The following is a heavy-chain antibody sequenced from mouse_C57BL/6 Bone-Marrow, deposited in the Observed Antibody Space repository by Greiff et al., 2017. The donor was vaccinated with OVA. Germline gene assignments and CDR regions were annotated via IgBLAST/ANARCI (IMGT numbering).Heavy chain of an antibody. D-gene: IGHD1-1*01. CDR2: INPNYGTT. J-gene: IGHJ4*01. Sequence: VQLQQSGPELVKPGASVKISCKASGYSFTDYNMNWVKQSNGKSLEWIGVINPNYGTTSYNQKFKGKATLTVDQSSSTAYMQLNSLTSEDSAVYYCARDKGYGSSHGRDYAMDYWGQGTSVTVSS. CDR1: GYSFTDYN. CDR3: ARDKGYGSSHGRDYAMDY. V-gene: IGHV1-39*01.